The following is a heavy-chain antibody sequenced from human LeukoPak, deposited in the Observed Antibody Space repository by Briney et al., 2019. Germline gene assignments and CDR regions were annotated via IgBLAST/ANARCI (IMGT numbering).Heavy chain of an antibody. CDR1: SGSLSDKY. V-gene: IGHV4-34*01. CDR2: INPSGRT. CDR3: ARLSGYHFDY. D-gene: IGHD5-12*01. Sequence: NASETLSLTCGVYSGSLSDKYWSWIRQPPGKGLEWIGEINPSGRTNYNPSLKSRVTMSIDTSKNQSSLKLSSVTAADTAVYYCARLSGYHFDYWGQGALVTVSS. J-gene: IGHJ4*02.